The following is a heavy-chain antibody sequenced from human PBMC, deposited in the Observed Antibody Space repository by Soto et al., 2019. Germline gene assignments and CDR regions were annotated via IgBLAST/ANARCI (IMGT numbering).Heavy chain of an antibody. J-gene: IGHJ5*02. CDR3: ARWQWLSRRWFDP. D-gene: IGHD6-19*01. V-gene: IGHV4-39*07. Sequence: SETLSLTCAVSGDSMSNNKFYWGWIRQPPGKGLEWIGSIYYSGSTYYNPSLKSRVTISVDTSKNQFSLKLSSVTAADTAVYYCARWQWLSRRWFDPWGQGTLVTVSS. CDR2: IYYSGST. CDR1: GDSMSNNKFY.